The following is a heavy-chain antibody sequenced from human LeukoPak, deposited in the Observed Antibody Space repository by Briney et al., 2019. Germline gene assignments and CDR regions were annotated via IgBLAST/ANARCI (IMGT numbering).Heavy chain of an antibody. CDR3: ARDRGRSGSSEY. J-gene: IGHJ4*02. Sequence: GGSLRLSCAASGFTFSSYAMSWVRQAPGKGLEWVALIYYDGSNEYYADSVKGRFTISRDNSKDTLYLQMNSLRAEDTAVYYCARDRGRSGSSEYWGQGTLVTVSS. D-gene: IGHD1-26*01. CDR1: GFTFSSYA. V-gene: IGHV3-33*08. CDR2: IYYDGSNE.